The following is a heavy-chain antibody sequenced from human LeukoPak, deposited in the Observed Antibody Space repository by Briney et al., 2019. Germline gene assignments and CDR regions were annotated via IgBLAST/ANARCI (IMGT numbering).Heavy chain of an antibody. D-gene: IGHD3-10*01. J-gene: IGHJ4*02. Sequence: GGSLELSCVVSGFTFSSYAMSWGRQAPGKGLEWVSAISGSGGSTYYADSVKGRFTISRDNSKNTLYLQMNSLRAEDTAVYYCARDSLPYGSGSYYGIYYFDYWGQGTLSPSPQ. CDR3: ARDSLPYGSGSYYGIYYFDY. V-gene: IGHV3-23*01. CDR2: ISGSGGST. CDR1: GFTFSSYA.